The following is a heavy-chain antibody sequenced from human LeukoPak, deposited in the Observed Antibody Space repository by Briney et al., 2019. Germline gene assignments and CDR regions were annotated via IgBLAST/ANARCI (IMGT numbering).Heavy chain of an antibody. V-gene: IGHV4-39*01. Sequence: PSETLSLTCTVSGGSISSSSYYWGWIRQPPGKGLEWIGSIYYSGSTYYNPSLKSRVTISVDTSKNQFSLKLSSVTAADTAVYYCARAIAVAGTEDGWGRGTLVTVSS. CDR2: IYYSGST. D-gene: IGHD6-19*01. J-gene: IGHJ4*02. CDR1: GGSISSSSYY. CDR3: ARAIAVAGTEDG.